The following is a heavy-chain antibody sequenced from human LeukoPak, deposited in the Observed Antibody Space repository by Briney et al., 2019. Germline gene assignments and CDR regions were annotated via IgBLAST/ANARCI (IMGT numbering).Heavy chain of an antibody. CDR3: ARALPYYDFWSGGGGYGMDV. Sequence: SETLSLTCIVSGASISDYYWSWIRQPAVKGLEWIGRIDTSGSTNYKPSLKSRLTMSVDTSKRQFSLRLTSVTAADTAVYYCARALPYYDFWSGGGGYGMDVWGQGTTVTVSS. CDR1: GASISDYY. D-gene: IGHD3-3*01. CDR2: IDTSGST. V-gene: IGHV4-4*07. J-gene: IGHJ6*02.